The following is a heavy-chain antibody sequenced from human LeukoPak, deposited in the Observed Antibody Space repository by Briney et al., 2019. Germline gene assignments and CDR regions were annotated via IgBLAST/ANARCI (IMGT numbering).Heavy chain of an antibody. CDR3: ARLAAGGNPYKGLDY. Sequence: GASVKVSCKAAGYTFTSYYMHWGRQGPGQGLEWMGIMNPSGGSTSYAKKFQGRLTMSRDMSTSTVYMELSSLRSEDTAVYYCARLAAGGNPYKGLDYWGQGTLVTVSS. CDR1: GYTFTSYY. J-gene: IGHJ4*02. V-gene: IGHV1-46*01. CDR2: MNPSGGST. D-gene: IGHD4-23*01.